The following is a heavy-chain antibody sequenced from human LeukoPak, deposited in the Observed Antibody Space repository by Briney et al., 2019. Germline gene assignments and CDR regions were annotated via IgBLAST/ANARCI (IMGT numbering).Heavy chain of an antibody. CDR1: GYSFTTYA. J-gene: IGHJ4*02. Sequence: ASVKVSCKASGYSFTTYAINWVRQAPGQGLEWLGWINTNTGNPVYARGFTGRFLFSLYTSVSTAYLQISSLKAVDTAVYYCARDPNQITAMVPDYWGQGTLVTVSS. D-gene: IGHD5-18*01. V-gene: IGHV7-4-1*02. CDR3: ARDPNQITAMVPDY. CDR2: INTNTGNP.